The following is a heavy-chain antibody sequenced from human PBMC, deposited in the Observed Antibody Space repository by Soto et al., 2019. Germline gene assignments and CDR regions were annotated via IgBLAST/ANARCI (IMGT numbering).Heavy chain of an antibody. Sequence: PSETLSLTCTVSGGSITTAGYSWSWIRQPPGKALEWIGYFYHTENAYPKPSLKCRVTISLDRSKNQFSLKMASVTAADTALYYCASRPFYYYGLDVWGQGTTVTVSS. CDR2: FYHTENA. CDR3: ASRPFYYYGLDV. V-gene: IGHV4-30-2*01. CDR1: GGSITTAGYS. J-gene: IGHJ6*02.